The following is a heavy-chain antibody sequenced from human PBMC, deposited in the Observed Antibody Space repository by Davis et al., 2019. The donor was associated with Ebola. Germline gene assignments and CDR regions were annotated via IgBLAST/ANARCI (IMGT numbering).Heavy chain of an antibody. D-gene: IGHD3-16*02. V-gene: IGHV3-23*01. CDR1: GFTSGRYA. J-gene: IGHJ4*02. CDR3: ARDPSLHLGELSFDY. Sequence: GESLKISCAASGFTSGRYAMSWVRQAPGQGLEWVAAITDTGGRTHYADSVKGRFTISRDNSKNTLYLQMNSLRAEDTAVYYCARDPSLHLGELSFDYWGQGTLVTVSS. CDR2: ITDTGGRT.